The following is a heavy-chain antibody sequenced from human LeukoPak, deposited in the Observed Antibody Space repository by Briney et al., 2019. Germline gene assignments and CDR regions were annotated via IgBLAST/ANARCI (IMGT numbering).Heavy chain of an antibody. CDR3: AKDEETGYYYDSSGIFDY. D-gene: IGHD3-22*01. CDR1: GFTFSSYV. V-gene: IGHV3-23*01. J-gene: IGHJ4*02. CDR2: ISGSGGST. Sequence: PGGSLRLSCAASGFTFSSYVMSWVRQAPGKGLEWVSAISGSGGSTYYADSVEGRFTISRDNSKNTLYLQMNSLRAEDTAVYYCAKDEETGYYYDSSGIFDYWGQGTLVTVSS.